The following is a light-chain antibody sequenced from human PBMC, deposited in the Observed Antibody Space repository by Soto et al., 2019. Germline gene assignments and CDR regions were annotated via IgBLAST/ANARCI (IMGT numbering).Light chain of an antibody. CDR2: WAS. V-gene: IGKV4-1*01. J-gene: IGKJ1*01. Sequence: DIVMTQSPDSLAVSLGERATINCKSSQSVLYSSNNKNYLAWYQQKPGQPPKLLIYWASTRESGVPDRFSGSGSGTDFTLTISSLQAEDVAVDDCQQYYSTPQTFGQGTKVEIK. CDR3: QQYYSTPQT. CDR1: QSVLYSSNNKNY.